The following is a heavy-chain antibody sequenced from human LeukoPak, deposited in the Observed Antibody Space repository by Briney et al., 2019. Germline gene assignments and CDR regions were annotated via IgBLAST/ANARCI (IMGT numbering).Heavy chain of an antibody. Sequence: GGSLRLSCVASGFTFSSYGMHWVRQAPGKGLEGVAVIRYDGSNKYYADSVKGRFTISRDNSKNTLYLQMNSLRAEDTAVYYCARGLHYYDSGGYYYPDAFDIWGQGTMVTVSS. D-gene: IGHD3-22*01. CDR1: GFTFSSYG. J-gene: IGHJ3*02. CDR3: ARGLHYYDSGGYYYPDAFDI. CDR2: IRYDGSNK. V-gene: IGHV3-33*01.